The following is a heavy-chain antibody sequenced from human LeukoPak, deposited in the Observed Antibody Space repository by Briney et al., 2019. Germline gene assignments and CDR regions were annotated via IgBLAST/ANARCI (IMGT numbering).Heavy chain of an antibody. V-gene: IGHV1-69*04. CDR3: AKDQGLTAPPPYGLDV. CDR1: GGTFSSSA. J-gene: IGHJ6*02. CDR2: IIPVLNIT. D-gene: IGHD5-18*01. Sequence: SVKVSCKTSGGTFSSSAITWVRQAPGQGLEWMGSIIPVLNITTYAQKFQGRVTITADTSTSTVYMELSSLRSEETAVYYCAKDQGLTAPPPYGLDVWGQGTTVIVTS.